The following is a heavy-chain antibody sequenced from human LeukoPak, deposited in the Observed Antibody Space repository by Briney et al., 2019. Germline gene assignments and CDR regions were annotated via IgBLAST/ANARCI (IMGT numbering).Heavy chain of an antibody. J-gene: IGHJ4*02. V-gene: IGHV1-18*01. D-gene: IGHD4-17*01. CDR1: GYTFTSYG. Sequence: ASVKVSCKASGYTFTSYGISWVRQAPGQGLEWMGWISAYNGNTNYAQKLQGRVTMTTDTSTSTAYMELRSPRSDDTAVYYCARDQGVTTVTPLDYWGQGTLVTVSS. CDR2: ISAYNGNT. CDR3: ARDQGVTTVTPLDY.